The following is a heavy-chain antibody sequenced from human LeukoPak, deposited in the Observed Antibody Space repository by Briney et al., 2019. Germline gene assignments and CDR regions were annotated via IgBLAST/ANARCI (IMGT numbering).Heavy chain of an antibody. CDR2: ISSSSSYI. Sequence: GGSLRLSCAASGFTFSSYSMNWVRQAPGKGLEWVSSISSSSSYIYYADSVKGRFTISRDNAKNSLYLQMNSLRAEDTAVYYCASRQGATAAFAIWGQGTMVTVSS. CDR3: ASRQGATAAFAI. J-gene: IGHJ3*02. CDR1: GFTFSSYS. D-gene: IGHD1-26*01. V-gene: IGHV3-21*01.